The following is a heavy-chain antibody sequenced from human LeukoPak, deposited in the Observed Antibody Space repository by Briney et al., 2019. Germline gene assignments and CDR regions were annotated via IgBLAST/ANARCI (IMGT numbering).Heavy chain of an antibody. Sequence: ASVKVSCKASGYTFTGYYMHWVRQAPGQGLEWMGWINPNSGGTNYAQKFQGRVTMTRVTSISTAYMELSRLRSDDTAVYYCARAYRRITMVRGVMWSYWGQGTLVTVSS. D-gene: IGHD3-10*01. J-gene: IGHJ4*02. V-gene: IGHV1-2*02. CDR2: INPNSGGT. CDR3: ARAYRRITMVRGVMWSY. CDR1: GYTFTGYY.